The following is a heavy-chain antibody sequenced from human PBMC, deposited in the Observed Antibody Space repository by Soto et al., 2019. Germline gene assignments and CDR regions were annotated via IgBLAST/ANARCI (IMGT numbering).Heavy chain of an antibody. CDR3: AATLDWGSYDFGGYPS. Sequence: SVKVYGKVAAFTFSRAAVRWVRQESGQGLEWIGWIVAASGKTDYSQIFQERVTITRDMSTSTAYMELSSLSSEDTAVYYCAATLDWGSYDFGGYPSWVQGTPVTVSS. D-gene: IGHD3-22*01. CDR2: IVAASGKT. V-gene: IGHV1-58*01. J-gene: IGHJ4*02. CDR1: AFTFSRAA.